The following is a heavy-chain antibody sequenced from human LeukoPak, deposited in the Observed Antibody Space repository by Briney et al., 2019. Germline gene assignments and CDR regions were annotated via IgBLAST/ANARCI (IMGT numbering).Heavy chain of an antibody. CDR1: GGSISSGGYY. D-gene: IGHD6-13*01. V-gene: IGHV4-31*03. J-gene: IGHJ4*02. CDR2: IYYSGST. CDR3: ARARSAAGNFDY. Sequence: SETLSLTCTLSGGSISSGGYYWSWIRQHPGSGLEWIGYIYYSGSTYFNSSLKSRVTISADTSKNQFSLTLSSVTAADTAVYYCARARSAAGNFDYWGQGTLVTVSS.